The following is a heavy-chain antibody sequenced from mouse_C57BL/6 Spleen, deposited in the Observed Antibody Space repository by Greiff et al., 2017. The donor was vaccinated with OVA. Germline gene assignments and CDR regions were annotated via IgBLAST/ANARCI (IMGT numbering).Heavy chain of an antibody. CDR1: GYAFTNYL. V-gene: IGHV1-54*01. CDR2: INPGSGGT. Sequence: QVQLKESGAELVRPGTSVTVSCKASGYAFTNYLIEWVKQRPGQGLEWIGVINPGSGGTNYNQKFKGKATLTVDKSSSTAYRRLSNLTSDDSAVKVCARGGAWDVDYWGQGTTLTVAS. D-gene: IGHD4-1*01. CDR3: ARGGAWDVDY. J-gene: IGHJ2*01.